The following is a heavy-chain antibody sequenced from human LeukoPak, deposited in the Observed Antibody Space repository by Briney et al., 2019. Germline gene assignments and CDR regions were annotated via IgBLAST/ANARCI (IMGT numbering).Heavy chain of an antibody. CDR3: ARLPTGYPNWFDT. V-gene: IGHV4-39*01. J-gene: IGHJ5*02. CDR1: GGSISSISSNN. D-gene: IGHD5-18*01. Sequence: SETLSLTCAVSGGSISSISSNNWAWIRQPPGKGLELISAIHYTGSTYYNPSFMSRVTISVETSKNQFSLKLNSLTATDTAVYYCARLPTGYPNWFDTWGQGILVTVSS. CDR2: IHYTGST.